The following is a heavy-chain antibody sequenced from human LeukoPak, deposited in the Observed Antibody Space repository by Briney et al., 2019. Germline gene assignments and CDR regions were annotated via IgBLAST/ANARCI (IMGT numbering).Heavy chain of an antibody. CDR3: ARGVEGATTAYFDY. Sequence: PSETLSLTCTVSGGSISSSSYYWGWIRQPPGKGLEWIGYIYHSGSTYYNPSLKSRVTISVDRSKNQFSLKLSSVTAADTAVYYCARGVEGATTAYFDYWGQGTLVTVSS. CDR2: IYHSGST. D-gene: IGHD1-26*01. J-gene: IGHJ4*02. V-gene: IGHV4-30-2*01. CDR1: GGSISSSSYY.